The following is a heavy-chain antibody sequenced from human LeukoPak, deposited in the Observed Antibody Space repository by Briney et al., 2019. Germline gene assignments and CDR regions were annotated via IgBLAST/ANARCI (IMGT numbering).Heavy chain of an antibody. CDR1: GFSFSTYS. Sequence: GGSLRLSCANSGFSFSTYSMNWVRQAPGKGLEWVSYIYSSGSTIYYADSVKGRFTISRDNAKNSLYLQMNSLRDEDTAVYYCARDPHALDYWGQGTLVTVSS. CDR3: ARDPHALDY. J-gene: IGHJ4*02. V-gene: IGHV3-48*02. CDR2: IYSSGSTI.